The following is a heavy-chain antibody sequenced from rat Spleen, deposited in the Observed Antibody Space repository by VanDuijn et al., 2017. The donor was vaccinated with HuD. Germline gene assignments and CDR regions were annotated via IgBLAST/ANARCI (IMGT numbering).Heavy chain of an antibody. CDR3: ARHYHSSPFDY. J-gene: IGHJ2*01. Sequence: EVQLVESGGGLVQPGRSLKLSCAASGFTFSAYYMAWVRQAPTKGLEWVATISYDGRRIYYRDSVKGRFTISRDNAKSSLYLQMDSLRSEDTATYYCARHYHSSPFDYGGQGVMVTVSS. CDR1: GFTFSAYY. CDR2: ISYDGRRI. V-gene: IGHV5-7*01. D-gene: IGHD1-2*01.